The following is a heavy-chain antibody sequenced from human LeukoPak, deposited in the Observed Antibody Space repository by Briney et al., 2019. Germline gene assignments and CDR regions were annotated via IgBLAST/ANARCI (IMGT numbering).Heavy chain of an antibody. V-gene: IGHV3-33*01. D-gene: IGHD6-25*01. Sequence: PGRSLRLSCAASGFTFSSYGMHWVRQAPGKGLEWVAVIWYDGSDKYYEDSVKGRFTISRDNSKNTVHLQMNSLRAEDTAVYYCARDLTATGDAFDIWGQGTLVTVSS. CDR1: GFTFSSYG. CDR3: ARDLTATGDAFDI. CDR2: IWYDGSDK. J-gene: IGHJ3*02.